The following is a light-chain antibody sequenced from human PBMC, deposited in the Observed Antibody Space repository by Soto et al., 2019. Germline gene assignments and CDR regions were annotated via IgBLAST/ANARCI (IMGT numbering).Light chain of an antibody. J-gene: IGKJ5*01. V-gene: IGKV1-9*01. Sequence: STSLLSASIGDRVTITCRASHDISTFLAWYQQKPGKAPKLLIYEASTLQGGVPSRFSGSGSGTEFTLTISGLLPEDFAAYHCQQLYTLPFTFGQGTRLEIK. CDR3: QQLYTLPFT. CDR1: HDISTF. CDR2: EAS.